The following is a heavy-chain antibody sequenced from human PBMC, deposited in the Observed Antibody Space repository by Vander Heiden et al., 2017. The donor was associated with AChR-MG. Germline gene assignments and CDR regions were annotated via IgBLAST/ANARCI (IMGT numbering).Heavy chain of an antibody. D-gene: IGHD3-10*01. CDR1: GGSISSSSYY. CDR2: IYYSGST. CDR3: ARQGYLDGQLLWFGELSEL. Sequence: QLQLQESGPGLVKPSETLSLTCTVSGGSISSSSYYWGWIRQPPGKGLEWIASIYYSGSTYYNPSLKSRVTISVDTSKNQFSLKLSAVTAADTAVYYCARQGYLDGQLLWFGELSELRGQGTLVTVSS. J-gene: IGHJ4*02. V-gene: IGHV4-39*01.